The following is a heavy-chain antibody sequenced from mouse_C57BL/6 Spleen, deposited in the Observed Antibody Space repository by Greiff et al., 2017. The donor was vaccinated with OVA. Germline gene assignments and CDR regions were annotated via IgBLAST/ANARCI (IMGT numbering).Heavy chain of an antibody. J-gene: IGHJ4*01. CDR3: TRVYYGSSDAMDY. CDR2: ISSGGDYI. D-gene: IGHD1-1*01. Sequence: DVQLQESGEGLVKPGGSLKLSCAASGFTFSSYAMSWVRQTPEKRLEWVAYISSGGDYIYYADTVKGRFTISRDNARNTLYLQMSSLKSEDTAMYYCTRVYYGSSDAMDYWGQGTSVTVSS. CDR1: GFTFSSYA. V-gene: IGHV5-9-1*02.